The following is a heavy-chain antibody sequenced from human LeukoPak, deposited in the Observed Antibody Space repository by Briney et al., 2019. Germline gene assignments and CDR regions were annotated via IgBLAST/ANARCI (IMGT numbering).Heavy chain of an antibody. Sequence: ASLKVSCNASGYTFTSYYMHWVRQAPGQGLEWMGIFNPSGDSTSYAEKFQGRVTMTRDTSTSTVYMELSSLRSEDTAVYYCARDWITMVREYSYYYYYGMDVWGQGTTVTVSS. CDR2: FNPSGDST. V-gene: IGHV1-46*01. CDR1: GYTFTSYY. CDR3: ARDWITMVREYSYYYYYGMDV. D-gene: IGHD3-10*01. J-gene: IGHJ6*02.